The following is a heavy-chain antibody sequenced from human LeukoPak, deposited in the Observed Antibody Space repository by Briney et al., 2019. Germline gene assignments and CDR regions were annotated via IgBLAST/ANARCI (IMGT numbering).Heavy chain of an antibody. CDR3: ARDHIYAFDN. D-gene: IGHD5/OR15-5a*01. CDR1: GFPFIEYS. Sequence: PGGSLRLSCTASGFPFIEYSMTWVRQVPGKGLEWISYIGIDSGNTKYADSVRGRFTISADKAKNSLYLQMNSLRVENTAVYYCARDHIYAFDNWGQGTLVSVAS. J-gene: IGHJ4*02. CDR2: IGIDSGNT. V-gene: IGHV3-48*01.